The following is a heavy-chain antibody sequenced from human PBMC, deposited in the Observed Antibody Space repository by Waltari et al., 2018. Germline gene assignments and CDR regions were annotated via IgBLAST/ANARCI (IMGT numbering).Heavy chain of an antibody. V-gene: IGHV4-38-2*01. J-gene: IGHJ5*02. CDR2: INHSGST. D-gene: IGHD3-22*01. CDR1: GYSISSGYY. Sequence: QVQLQESGPGLVKPSETLSLTCAVSGYSISSGYYWSWIRQPPGKGLEWIGEINHSGSTNYNPSLKSRVTISVDTSKNQFSLKLSSVTAADTAVYYCARVTITMIESEDWFDPWGQGTLVTVSS. CDR3: ARVTITMIESEDWFDP.